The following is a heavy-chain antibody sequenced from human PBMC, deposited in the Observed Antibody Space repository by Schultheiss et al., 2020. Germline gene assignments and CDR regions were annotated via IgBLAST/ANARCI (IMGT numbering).Heavy chain of an antibody. CDR3: ARWGRRYDFWSGSMGS. D-gene: IGHD3-3*01. V-gene: IGHV3-15*07. Sequence: GGSLRLSCAASGFTFSNAWMNWVRQAPGKGLEWVGRIKSKTDGGTTDYAAPVKGRFTISRDDSKNTLYLQMNSLKTEDTAVYYCARWGRRYDFWSGSMGSWGQGTLVTVSS. CDR1: GFTFSNAW. J-gene: IGHJ4*02. CDR2: IKSKTDGGTT.